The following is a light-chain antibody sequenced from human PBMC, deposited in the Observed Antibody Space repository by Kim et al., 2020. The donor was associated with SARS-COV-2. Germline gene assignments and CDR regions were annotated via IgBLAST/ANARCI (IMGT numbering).Light chain of an antibody. J-gene: IGKJ1*01. Sequence: DIQMTQSPSSLSAFVGDRVTITCRASQGINNHLAWYQQKPGKVPKLLIYAASSLQSGVPSRFSGSGSGTHFTLTITSLQPEDVATYYCQKYTGVAWTFGQGTKVDIK. CDR3: QKYTGVAWT. CDR1: QGINNH. CDR2: AAS. V-gene: IGKV1-27*01.